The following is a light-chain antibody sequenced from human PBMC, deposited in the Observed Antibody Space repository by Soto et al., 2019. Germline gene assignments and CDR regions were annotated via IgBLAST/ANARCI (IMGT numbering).Light chain of an antibody. CDR1: SSNIGGNS. Sequence: QSVLTQPPSVSAAPGQKVTISCSGSSSNIGGNSVSWYQQLPGTAPKLLIYDDNKRPSGIPVRFSGYKSGTSATLGITGFQTGDEADYYCGSWDSSLSAYVFGTGTKVTVL. J-gene: IGLJ1*01. V-gene: IGLV1-51*01. CDR3: GSWDSSLSAYV. CDR2: DDN.